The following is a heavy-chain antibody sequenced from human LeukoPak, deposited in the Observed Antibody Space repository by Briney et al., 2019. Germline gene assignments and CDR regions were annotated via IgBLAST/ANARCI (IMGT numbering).Heavy chain of an antibody. D-gene: IGHD6-25*01. CDR3: ARGAAMAPFDY. Sequence: PSETLSLTCTVSGDSISSYFWSWIRQPPGKGLEWMGYIYYSGSTNYNPSLKSRVTISVDRSKNQFSLKLSSVTAADTAVYYCARGAAMAPFDYWGQGTLVTVSS. CDR1: GDSISSYF. J-gene: IGHJ4*02. CDR2: IYYSGST. V-gene: IGHV4-59*12.